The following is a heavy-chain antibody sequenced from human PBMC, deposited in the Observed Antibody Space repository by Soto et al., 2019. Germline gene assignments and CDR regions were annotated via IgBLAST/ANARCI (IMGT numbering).Heavy chain of an antibody. CDR2: INAGNGNT. D-gene: IGHD2-15*01. CDR1: GYTFTSYA. J-gene: IGHJ4*02. V-gene: IGHV1-3*01. CDR3: AREPAGYCSGGSRYGIDD. Sequence: ASVKVSCKASGYTFTSYAMHWVRQAPGQRLEWMGWINAGNGNTKYSQKFQGRVTITRDTSASTAYMELSSLRSEDTAVYYCAREPAGYCSGGSRYGIDDWGQGTLVPVSS.